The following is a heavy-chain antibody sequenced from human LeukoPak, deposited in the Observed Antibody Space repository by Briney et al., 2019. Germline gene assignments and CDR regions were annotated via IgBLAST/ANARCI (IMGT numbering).Heavy chain of an antibody. CDR1: GFTFDDNG. J-gene: IGHJ6*03. CDR3: ARVYYYYYMDV. Sequence: GGSLRLSCAASGFTFDDNGMSWVRQAPGKGLEWVANIKQDGSEKYYVDSVKGRFTISRDNAKNSLYLQMNSLRAEDTAVYYCARVYYYYYMDVWGKGTTVTVSS. V-gene: IGHV3-7*04. CDR2: IKQDGSEK.